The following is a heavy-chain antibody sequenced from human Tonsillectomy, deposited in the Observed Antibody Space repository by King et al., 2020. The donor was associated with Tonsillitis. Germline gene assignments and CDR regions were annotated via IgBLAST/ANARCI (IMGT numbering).Heavy chain of an antibody. CDR2: ISYGETKE. J-gene: IGHJ4*02. V-gene: IGHV3-30-3*01. CDR1: GFTFSHYA. Sequence: VQLVESGGGVVQPGRSLRLSCAASGFTFSHYAMHWVRQAPGKGLEWLAFISYGETKEYHADSVKGRFTISRDNSKNTLYLHLNSLRAEDTAVYYCARGDYGVNSHFDYWGQGTLVTVSS. CDR3: ARGDYGVNSHFDY. D-gene: IGHD4-23*01.